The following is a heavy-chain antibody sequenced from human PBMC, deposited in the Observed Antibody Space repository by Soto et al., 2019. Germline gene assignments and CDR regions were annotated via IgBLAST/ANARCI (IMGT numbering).Heavy chain of an antibody. CDR1: GFTLSAYG. J-gene: IGHJ4*02. Sequence: GTLRPFFATSGFTLSAYGMPWVRQGPGKGLDWVAVISYDGSNKYYADSVKSRFTISRDNSKDTLYLQMDSLRAEDTAVYYCATGYYHDTTRLLLYWGRGTLVTVSS. CDR3: ATGYYHDTTRLLLY. V-gene: IGHV3-30*03. CDR2: ISYDGSNK. D-gene: IGHD3-22*01.